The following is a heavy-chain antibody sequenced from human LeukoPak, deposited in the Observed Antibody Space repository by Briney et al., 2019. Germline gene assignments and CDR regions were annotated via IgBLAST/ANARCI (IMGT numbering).Heavy chain of an antibody. CDR1: GFTFSSYW. D-gene: IGHD4/OR15-4a*01. Sequence: GGSLRLSCAASGFTFSSYWMHWVRQAPGKGLVWVSRINSDGSSTSYADSVKGRFTIPRDNAKNTLYLQMNSLRAEDTAVYYCARVEDYGGDDYWGQGTLVTVSS. J-gene: IGHJ4*02. V-gene: IGHV3-74*01. CDR2: INSDGSST. CDR3: ARVEDYGGDDY.